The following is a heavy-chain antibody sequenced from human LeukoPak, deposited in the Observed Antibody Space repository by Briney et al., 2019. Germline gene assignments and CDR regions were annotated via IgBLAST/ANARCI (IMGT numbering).Heavy chain of an antibody. Sequence: SETLSLTCTVSGGSISSSSYYWGWIRQPPGKGLEWIGSIYYSGSTYYNPSLKSRVTISVDTSKNQFSLKLSSVTAADTAVYYCARGPHYYDSSGYYPFDYWGQGTLVTVSS. J-gene: IGHJ4*02. D-gene: IGHD3-22*01. CDR1: GGSISSSSYY. CDR2: IYYSGST. CDR3: ARGPHYYDSSGYYPFDY. V-gene: IGHV4-39*07.